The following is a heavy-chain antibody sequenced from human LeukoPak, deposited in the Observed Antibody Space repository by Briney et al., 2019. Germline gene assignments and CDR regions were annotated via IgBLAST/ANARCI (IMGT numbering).Heavy chain of an antibody. CDR2: VFHSGNI. CDR1: GYSISSGYF. J-gene: IGHJ4*02. Sequence: SETLSLTCTVSGYSISSGYFWAWIRQPPGKGLEWIGSVFHSGNIYSNPSLKSRLTISIDTSKNQFSLRLTSVTAADTAIYYCARDVRVVGDCFDYWGQGTLVSVSS. V-gene: IGHV4-38-2*02. CDR3: ARDVRVVGDCFDY. D-gene: IGHD3-10*02.